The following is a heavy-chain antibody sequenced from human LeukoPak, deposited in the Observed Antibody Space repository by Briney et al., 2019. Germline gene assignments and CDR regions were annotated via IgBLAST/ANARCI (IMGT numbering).Heavy chain of an antibody. J-gene: IGHJ5*02. CDR2: IYDSGST. D-gene: IGHD3-10*01. V-gene: IGHV4-39*01. CDR1: GGSVRSSYYY. Sequence: SETLSLTCTVSGGSVRSSYYYWGWIRQPPGKGLEWIGSIYDSGSTYYNPSLKSRVTISVDTSKNQFSLKLNSVTAADPAVYYCARHYGPWGQGTLVTVSS. CDR3: ARHYGP.